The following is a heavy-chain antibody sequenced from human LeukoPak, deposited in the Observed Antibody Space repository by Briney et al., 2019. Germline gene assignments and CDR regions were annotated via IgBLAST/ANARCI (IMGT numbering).Heavy chain of an antibody. CDR2: INHSGST. CDR3: ARHSLLVSFDP. V-gene: IGHV4-34*01. J-gene: IGHJ5*02. D-gene: IGHD2-2*01. Sequence: SETLSLTCAVYGGSFSGYYWSWIRQPPGKGLEWIGEINHSGSTYYNPSLKSRVTISVDTSKNQFSLKLSSVTAADTAVYYCARHSLLVSFDPWGQGTLVTVSS. CDR1: GGSFSGYY.